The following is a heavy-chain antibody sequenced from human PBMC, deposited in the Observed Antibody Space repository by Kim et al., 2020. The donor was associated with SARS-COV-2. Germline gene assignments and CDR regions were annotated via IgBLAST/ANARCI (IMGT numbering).Heavy chain of an antibody. CDR2: IKSNANNTTT. CDR1: GFTFSNDW. V-gene: IGHV3-15*01. D-gene: IGHD5-18*01. CDR3: TTNSRGYSYRAWVD. J-gene: IGHJ1*01. Sequence: GGSLRLSCAASGFTFSNDWMHWVRQAPGKGLEWVARIKSNANNTTTDYAATGQGTISIDNADKTNSLQMQRQRLETEAIDDCYRTTNSRGYSYRAWVDWG.